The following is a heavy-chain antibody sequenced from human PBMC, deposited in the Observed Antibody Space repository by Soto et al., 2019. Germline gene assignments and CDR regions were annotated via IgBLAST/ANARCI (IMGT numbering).Heavy chain of an antibody. Sequence: QVQLVQSGAELKKPGSSVKVSCKASGDTFSGYPINWVRQAPGEGLEWMGRIIPVFGTTNDAQRFEGRVTFTADESTNTAYMELRGLLFEDTAVDYCARDGGFGELKYWGPGTLVTVSS. V-gene: IGHV1-69*18. D-gene: IGHD3-10*01. CDR2: IIPVFGTT. CDR3: ARDGGFGELKY. J-gene: IGHJ4*02. CDR1: GDTFSGYP.